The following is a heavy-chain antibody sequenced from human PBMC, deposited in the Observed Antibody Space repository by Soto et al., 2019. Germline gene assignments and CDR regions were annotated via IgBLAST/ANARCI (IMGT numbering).Heavy chain of an antibody. CDR3: TKSSGGSSSVGMDY. J-gene: IGHJ4*02. CDR2: ITRDGYNK. Sequence: PGGSLKLSFAGSGLFSKNYALNWVGQAQGKGLEWVASITRDGYNKYYADSVKGRFTISRDNSRDTLSLQMTALTIEDSSVYYCTKSSGGSSSVGMDYWGQGTRVTVSS. V-gene: IGHV3-30*04. D-gene: IGHD6-6*01. CDR1: GLFSKNYA.